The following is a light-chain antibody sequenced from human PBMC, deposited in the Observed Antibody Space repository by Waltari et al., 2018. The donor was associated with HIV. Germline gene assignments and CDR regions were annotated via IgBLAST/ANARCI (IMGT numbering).Light chain of an antibody. V-gene: IGKV2D-29*01. Sequence: DIVMTQTPLSLSVTPGQTASISCKSNQNLLHSNRKTSLYLYLPMSGLPLQLLIYEISNLFSGVPDRFGHSESGTDFTLRISQVEADTVGVYYCLQSLQLPLTFGGGTTVEIK. CDR2: EIS. CDR1: QNLLHSNRKTS. J-gene: IGKJ4*01. CDR3: LQSLQLPLT.